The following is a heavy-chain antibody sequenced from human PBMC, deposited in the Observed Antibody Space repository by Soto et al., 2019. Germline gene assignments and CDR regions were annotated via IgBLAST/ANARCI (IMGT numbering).Heavy chain of an antibody. D-gene: IGHD3-10*01. Sequence: SGPTLVNPTQTLTLTCTFSGFSLSTSGVGVGWIRQPPGKALEWLALIYWNDDKRYSPSLKSRLTITKDTSKNQVVLTMTNMDPVDTATYYCAHRPQVIPRSMVLFDPWGQGTLVTVSS. J-gene: IGHJ5*02. CDR3: AHRPQVIPRSMVLFDP. CDR2: IYWNDDK. V-gene: IGHV2-5*01. CDR1: GFSLSTSGVG.